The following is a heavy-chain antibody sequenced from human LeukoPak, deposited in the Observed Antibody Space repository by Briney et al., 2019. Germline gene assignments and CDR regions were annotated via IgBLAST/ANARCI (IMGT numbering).Heavy chain of an antibody. CDR3: ARKSSSWDNWFDP. Sequence: PSETLSLTCAVYGGSFSGYYWSWIRQPPGKGLEWIGEINHSGSTNYNPSLKSRVTISVDTSKNQFSLKLSSVTAADTAVYYCARKSSSWDNWFDPWGQGTLVTVSS. CDR1: GGSFSGYY. J-gene: IGHJ5*02. D-gene: IGHD6-13*01. V-gene: IGHV4-34*01. CDR2: INHSGST.